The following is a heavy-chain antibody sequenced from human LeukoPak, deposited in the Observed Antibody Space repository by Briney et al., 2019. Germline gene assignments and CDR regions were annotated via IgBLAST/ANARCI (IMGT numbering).Heavy chain of an antibody. CDR1: GVSISSGSNY. J-gene: IGHJ3*02. CDR3: ARSDGYGLVGI. Sequence: PSETLSLTCSVSGVSISSGSNYWGWIRQPPGKTLEWIGSIYSRGNTYYNPSLKSRVIILIDTAKNHFSLNLSSVTAADTAVYYCARSDGYGLVGIWGQGTMVPVSS. CDR2: IYSRGNT. V-gene: IGHV4-39*07. D-gene: IGHD5-18*01.